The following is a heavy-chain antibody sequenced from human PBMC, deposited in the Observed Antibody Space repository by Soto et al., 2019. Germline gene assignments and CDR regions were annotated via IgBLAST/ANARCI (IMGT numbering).Heavy chain of an antibody. J-gene: IGHJ4*02. CDR1: GGTFSSYT. CDR2: IIPILGIA. CDR3: AREDSDYGLKGYDY. V-gene: IGHV1-69*08. Sequence: QVQLVQSGAEVKKPGSSVKVSCKASGGTFSSYTISWVRQAPGQGLEWMGRIIPILGIANYAQQFQGRVTITEDKSTSPDYMELSSLRSEDTAVYYCAREDSDYGLKGYDYWGQGTLVTVSS. D-gene: IGHD4-17*01.